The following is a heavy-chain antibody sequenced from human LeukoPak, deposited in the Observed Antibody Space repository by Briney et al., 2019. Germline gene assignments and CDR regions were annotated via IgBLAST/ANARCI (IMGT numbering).Heavy chain of an antibody. J-gene: IGHJ4*02. CDR2: IYYSGST. V-gene: IGHV4-39*07. D-gene: IGHD2-15*01. CDR1: GGSISSSSYY. Sequence: SETLSLTCTVSGGSISSSSYYWGWLRQPPGKGLEWIGSIYYSGSTYYNPSLKSRVTMSVDTSKNQFSLKLSSVTAADTAVYYCARERGGYCSGGSCLNSFDYWGQGTLVTVSS. CDR3: ARERGGYCSGGSCLNSFDY.